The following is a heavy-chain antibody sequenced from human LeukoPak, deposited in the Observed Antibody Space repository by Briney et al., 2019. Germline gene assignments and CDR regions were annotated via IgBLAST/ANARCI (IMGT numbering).Heavy chain of an antibody. J-gene: IGHJ6*02. D-gene: IGHD2/OR15-2a*01. CDR2: IYYTGST. Sequence: SETLSLTCTVSGGSVSSSIYYWSWIRQPPGKGLEWIGYIYYTGSTNYNPSLKSRVTISVDTSKNQFSLKLSSVTAADAAVYSCASGCYYYNNTQLYYYYYGLDVWGPGTTVTVSS. CDR1: GGSVSSSIYY. CDR3: ASGCYYYNNTQLYYYYYGLDV. V-gene: IGHV4-61*01.